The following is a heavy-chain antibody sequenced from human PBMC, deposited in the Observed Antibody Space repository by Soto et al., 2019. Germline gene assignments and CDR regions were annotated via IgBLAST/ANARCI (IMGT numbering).Heavy chain of an antibody. D-gene: IGHD1-7*01. CDR1: GFTFNYYS. Sequence: XGSRRRSCVASGFTFNYYSRSWVRQAPGKGPEWVSSISGSGGATYYTDSVKGRFTIPRDNSKNTLFLQMNSLRAEDTALYYSARDPDWNYEPPRWGHGRLSTVSS. J-gene: IGHJ4*01. CDR2: ISGSGGAT. CDR3: ARDPDWNYEPPR. V-gene: IGHV3-23*01.